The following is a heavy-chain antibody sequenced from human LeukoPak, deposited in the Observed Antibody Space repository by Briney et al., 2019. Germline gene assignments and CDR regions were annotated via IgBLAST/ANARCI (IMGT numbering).Heavy chain of an antibody. CDR3: AKDREPIVVVLTTAIDY. D-gene: IGHD3-22*01. V-gene: IGHV3-30*02. CDR1: GFSFASYD. J-gene: IGHJ4*02. Sequence: GGSLRLSCAASGFSFASYDIHWVRQAPGKGLEWVTFIESDGSKEYYADSAKGRFTISRDNSKNTLYLQMNSLRAEDTAVYYCAKDREPIVVVLTTAIDYWGQGTLVTVSS. CDR2: IESDGSKE.